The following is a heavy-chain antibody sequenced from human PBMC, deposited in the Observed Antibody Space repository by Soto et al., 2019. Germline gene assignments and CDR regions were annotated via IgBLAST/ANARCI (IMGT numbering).Heavy chain of an antibody. CDR2: MSYDGSKK. J-gene: IGHJ4*02. CDR1: GFNFSSYG. V-gene: IGHV3-30*03. CDR3: RVGGAD. D-gene: IGHD1-26*01. Sequence: QVQLVESGGGVVQPGRSLRLSCAASGFNFSSYGMHWVRQAPGTGLELVALMSYDGSKKYYTDSVKGRFTISRDTSKNTLYLQMNGLRAEDPAVYYCRVGGADWGQGTLVTVSS.